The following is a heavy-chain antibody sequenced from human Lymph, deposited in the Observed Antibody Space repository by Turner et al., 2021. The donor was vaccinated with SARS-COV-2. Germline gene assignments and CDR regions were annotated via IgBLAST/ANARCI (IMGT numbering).Heavy chain of an antibody. Sequence: QVQLQQWCARLLKPSETLSLTCAVDAGSFSAYYWSWSRQPPGEGLEWMGEINHSGSTNYNPSLKSRVTISVDTTKNQFSLKLNSVTAAETAVYYCARVAIAVAGTYPIQVYYYYGMDVWGQGTTVTVSS. V-gene: IGHV4-34*01. CDR3: ARVAIAVAGTYPIQVYYYYGMDV. CDR1: AGSFSAYY. D-gene: IGHD6-19*01. CDR2: INHSGST. J-gene: IGHJ6*02.